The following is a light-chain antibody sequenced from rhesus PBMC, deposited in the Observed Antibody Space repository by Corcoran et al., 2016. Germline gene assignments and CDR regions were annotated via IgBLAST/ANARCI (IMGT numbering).Light chain of an antibody. CDR3: QQHNSYPPT. Sequence: DIQMTQSPSSLSASVGDTVTITCRASQGICNSLAWYPQKPGKTPKPLIYYASNLESGVPSRFSGSGSGTYFTLTISSLQPEDFATYYCQQHNSYPPTFGQGTKVEIK. J-gene: IGKJ1*01. V-gene: IGKV1S14*01. CDR2: YAS. CDR1: QGICNS.